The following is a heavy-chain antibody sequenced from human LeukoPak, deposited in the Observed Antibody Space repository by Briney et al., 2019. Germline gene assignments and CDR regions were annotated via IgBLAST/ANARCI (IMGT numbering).Heavy chain of an antibody. J-gene: IGHJ4*02. D-gene: IGHD2-2*01. CDR1: GFTFSSYA. CDR3: ARRRCTSTSCFEDY. CDR2: IKQEGSEK. V-gene: IGHV3-7*01. Sequence: GGSLRLSCAASGFTFSSYAMSWVRQAPGKGLEWVANIKQEGSEKYYMDSVKGRFTISRDNAKNSVYLQMDSLRAEDTAVYYCARRRCTSTSCFEDYWGQGTLVTVSS.